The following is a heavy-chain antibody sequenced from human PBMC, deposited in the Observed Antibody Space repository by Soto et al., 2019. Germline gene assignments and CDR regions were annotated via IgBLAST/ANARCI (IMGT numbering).Heavy chain of an antibody. CDR1: GFTFSSYG. D-gene: IGHD6-6*01. CDR3: ARDYQLVGGFEY. CDR2: MWYDGSNK. V-gene: IGHV3-33*01. J-gene: IGHJ4*02. Sequence: RLSCAASGFTFSSYGMPWVRQAPGKGLEWVAVMWYDGSNKYYADSVKGRFTISRDNSKNTLYLQMNSLRAEDTAVYYCARDYQLVGGFEYWGQGTLVTVAS.